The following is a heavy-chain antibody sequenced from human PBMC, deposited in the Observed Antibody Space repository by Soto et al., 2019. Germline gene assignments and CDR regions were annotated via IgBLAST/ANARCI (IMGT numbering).Heavy chain of an antibody. Sequence: PSETLSLTCTVSGGSISSGGYYWSWVRQAPGMLEWVANIKEDGSEKYYVDSVKGRFTISRDNAKNSLYLQMNNLRAEDTAIYYCARDATYYHILTIASWGLGTLVTVSS. CDR1: GGSISSGGYY. D-gene: IGHD3-9*01. CDR2: IKEDGSEK. J-gene: IGHJ4*02. CDR3: ARDATYYHILTIAS. V-gene: IGHV3-7*01.